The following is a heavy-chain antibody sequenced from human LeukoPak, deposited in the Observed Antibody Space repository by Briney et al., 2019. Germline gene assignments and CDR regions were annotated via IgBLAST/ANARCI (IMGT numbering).Heavy chain of an antibody. J-gene: IGHJ4*02. V-gene: IGHV3-64*01. CDR2: ISSDGGST. Sequence: GGFLRTFCGSLGFTFNYYAIHLVRQASGKGLGFVSAISSDGGSTYYANSVKGRFTISRDNSKNTLYLQMGSLRAEDMAVYYCARGIQLWSYFDYWGQGTLVTVSS. CDR1: FTFNYYA. D-gene: IGHD5-18*01. CDR3: ARGIQLWSYFDY.